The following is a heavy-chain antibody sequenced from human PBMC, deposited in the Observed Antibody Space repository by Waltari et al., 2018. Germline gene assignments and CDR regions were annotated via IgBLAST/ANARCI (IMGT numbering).Heavy chain of an antibody. Sequence: QITLKESGPTLVKPTQTLTLTCTFSGFSLSTSGVGVGWIRQPPGKALEWLALIYWNDDKRYIPSLKSRLTITKDTSKNQVVLTMTNMDPVDTATYYCAHSVHRFGKVAYYFDYWGQGTLVTVSS. D-gene: IGHD3-10*01. J-gene: IGHJ4*02. CDR1: GFSLSTSGVG. CDR2: IYWNDDK. CDR3: AHSVHRFGKVAYYFDY. V-gene: IGHV2-5*01.